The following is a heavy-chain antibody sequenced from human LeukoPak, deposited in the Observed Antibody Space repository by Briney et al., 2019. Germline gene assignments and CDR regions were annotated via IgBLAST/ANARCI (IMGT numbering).Heavy chain of an antibody. V-gene: IGHV3-74*01. J-gene: IGHJ4*02. Sequence: PGGSLRLSCAASGFTFSSYWMHWVRQARGKGLVGVSRINSDGSSTSYADSVKGRVTISRDNAKNRLYVQMKRARGGDTAGYNCARDSGYWGQGTLVTVSS. CDR3: ARDSGY. CDR1: GFTFSSYW. CDR2: INSDGSST.